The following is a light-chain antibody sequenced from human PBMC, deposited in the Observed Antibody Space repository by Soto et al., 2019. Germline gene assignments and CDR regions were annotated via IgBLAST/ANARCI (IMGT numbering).Light chain of an antibody. J-gene: IGLJ1*01. Sequence: QSVLTQPPSVSGAPGQRVTISCTGSSSNIGAGYDVHWYQQLPGTAPKLLIYGNSNRPSGVPDRFSGSNSGTSASLAITGLQAEDEADYYCLSYAGTAYVFGTGTKVTVL. CDR3: LSYAGTAYV. CDR2: GNS. V-gene: IGLV1-40*01. CDR1: SSNIGAGYD.